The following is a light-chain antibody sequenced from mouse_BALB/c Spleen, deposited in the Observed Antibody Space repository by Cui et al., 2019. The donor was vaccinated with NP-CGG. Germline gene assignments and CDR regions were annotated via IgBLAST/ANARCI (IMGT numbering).Light chain of an antibody. V-gene: IGLV1*01. CDR1: TGAVTTSNY. J-gene: IGLJ1*01. Sequence: QAVATQESALTTSPGERVTLTCRSSTGAVTTSNYANWVQEKPDHLFTGLIGGTNNRAPGVPARFSGSLIGGKAALTITGAQTEDEAIYFCALWYSNHWVFGGGTKLTVL. CDR3: ALWYSNHWV. CDR2: GTN.